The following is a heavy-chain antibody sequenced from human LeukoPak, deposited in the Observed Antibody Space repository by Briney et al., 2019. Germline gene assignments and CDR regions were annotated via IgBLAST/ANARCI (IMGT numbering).Heavy chain of an antibody. D-gene: IGHD3-10*01. CDR1: GYTFTGYY. CDR3: ARAITMVRGVIIPTHFDY. Sequence: GASVKVSCKASGYTFTGYYMHWVRQAPGQGLEWMGWINPNSGGTNYAQKFQGRVTMTRNTSITTAYMELSRLRSDDTAVYYCARAITMVRGVIIPTHFDYWGQGTLVTVSS. V-gene: IGHV1-2*02. J-gene: IGHJ4*02. CDR2: INPNSGGT.